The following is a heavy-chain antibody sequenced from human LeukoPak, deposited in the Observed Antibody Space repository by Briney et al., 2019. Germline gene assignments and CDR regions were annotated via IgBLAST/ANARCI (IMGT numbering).Heavy chain of an antibody. Sequence: GGSLRLSCAASGFTFSTYATTWVRQAPGKGLEWVANIKQDGSDKYYVDSVKGRFTISRDNAKNSVYLQMNSLRAEDTAVYYCARDHNDAFDIWGQGTMVTVSS. CDR2: IKQDGSDK. CDR1: GFTFSTYA. CDR3: ARDHNDAFDI. V-gene: IGHV3-7*05. J-gene: IGHJ3*02.